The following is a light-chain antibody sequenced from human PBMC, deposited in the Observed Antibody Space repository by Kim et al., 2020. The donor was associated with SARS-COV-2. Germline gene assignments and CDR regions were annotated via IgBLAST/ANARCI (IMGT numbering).Light chain of an antibody. V-gene: IGLV3-21*04. J-gene: IGLJ2*01. CDR2: YES. CDR1: NEGRKS. CDR3: QVWDSSSDHVV. Sequence: APGNTGKITCEGNNEGRKSVLWYQQEPGRARVLVSYYESDRPAGIPERFAGSNCGNAATLTNNRVEGGDEAGYYCQVWDSSSDHVVFCGGNQLTVL.